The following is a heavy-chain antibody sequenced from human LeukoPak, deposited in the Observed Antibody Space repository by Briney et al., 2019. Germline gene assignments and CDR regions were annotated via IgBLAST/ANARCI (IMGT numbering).Heavy chain of an antibody. CDR3: AREKGNSYGYDY. Sequence: SETLSLTCAVSGGSISSSNWWSWVRQPPGKGLEWIGEIYHSGSTNYNPSLKSRVTISVDMSMNQFSLKLSSVTAADTAVYYCAREKGNSYGYDYWGQGTLVTVSS. V-gene: IGHV4-4*02. CDR2: IYHSGST. CDR1: GGSISSSNW. J-gene: IGHJ4*02. D-gene: IGHD5-18*01.